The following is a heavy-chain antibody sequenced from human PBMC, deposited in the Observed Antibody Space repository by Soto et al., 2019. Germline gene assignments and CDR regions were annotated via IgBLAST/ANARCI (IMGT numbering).Heavy chain of an antibody. D-gene: IGHD2-2*01. J-gene: IGHJ5*02. CDR1: GGSISSSNW. CDR2: IYHSGSI. Sequence: PSETLSLTCAVSGGSISSSNWWSCVRQPPGKGLELIGEIYHSGSINYNPSLKSRVTISVDKSKNQFSLKLSSVTAADTAVYYCARSMAEAVPAHNSLLSWGKGTLVTVSS. V-gene: IGHV4-4*02. CDR3: ARSMAEAVPAHNSLLS.